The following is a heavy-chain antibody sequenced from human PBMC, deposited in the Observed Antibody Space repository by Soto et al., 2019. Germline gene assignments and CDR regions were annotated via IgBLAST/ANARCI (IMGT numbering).Heavy chain of an antibody. V-gene: IGHV3-49*03. D-gene: IGHD6-19*01. CDR1: GFTFGDYA. J-gene: IGHJ4*02. CDR2: IRSKAYGGTT. CDR3: TRSYSSGWYPYYFDY. Sequence: GGSLRLSCTASGFTFGDYAMSWFRQAPGKGLGWVGFIRSKAYGGTTEYAASVKGRFTISRDDSKSIAYLQMNSLKTEDTAVYYCTRSYSSGWYPYYFDYWGQGTLVTVSS.